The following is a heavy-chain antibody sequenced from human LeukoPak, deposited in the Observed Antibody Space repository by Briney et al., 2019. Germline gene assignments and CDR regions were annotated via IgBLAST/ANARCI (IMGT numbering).Heavy chain of an antibody. D-gene: IGHD6-13*01. J-gene: IGHJ4*02. CDR3: ARGSYTSTWF. Sequence: SQTLSLTCAISGDSVSSNTAAWNWIRQSPSRGLEWLGGTYYRSKWYNDYAVSVQSRITINPDTSKNQFSLQLDSVTPEDTAVYYCARGSYTSTWFWGQGTLVTVSS. CDR1: GDSVSSNTAA. V-gene: IGHV6-1*01. CDR2: TYYRSKWYN.